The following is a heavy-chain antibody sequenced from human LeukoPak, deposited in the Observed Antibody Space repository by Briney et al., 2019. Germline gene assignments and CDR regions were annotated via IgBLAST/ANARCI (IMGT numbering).Heavy chain of an antibody. CDR1: RYTFTSYG. Sequence: AASVKVSCKASRYTFTSYGISWVRQAPGQGLEWMGWISAYNGNTNYAQKLQGRVTMTTDTSTSTAYMELRSLRSDDTAVYYCARDGQLVPFWYYYYGMDVWGQGTTVTVSS. V-gene: IGHV1-18*01. CDR2: ISAYNGNT. CDR3: ARDGQLVPFWYYYYGMDV. D-gene: IGHD6-6*01. J-gene: IGHJ6*02.